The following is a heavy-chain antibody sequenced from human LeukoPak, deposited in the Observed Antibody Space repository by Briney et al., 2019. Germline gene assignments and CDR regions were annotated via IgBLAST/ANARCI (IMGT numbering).Heavy chain of an antibody. D-gene: IGHD2-2*01. V-gene: IGHV1-18*01. CDR3: ARVNSCSSTSCYAIKFDP. J-gene: IGHJ5*02. CDR1: GYTFTSYG. CDR2: ISAYNGNT. Sequence: ASVKVSCKASGYTFTSYGISWVRQAPGQGLEWMGWISAYNGNTNYAQKLQGRVTMTTDTSTSTAYMELRILRSDDTAVYYCARVNSCSSTSCYAIKFDPWGQGTLVTVSS.